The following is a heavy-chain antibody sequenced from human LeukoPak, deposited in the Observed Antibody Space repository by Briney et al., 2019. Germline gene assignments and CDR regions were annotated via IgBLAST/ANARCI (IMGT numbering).Heavy chain of an antibody. CDR3: ARGSYYDSSGYYADY. D-gene: IGHD3-22*01. CDR2: IYHSGST. Sequence: SETLSLTCAVSGGSISSGGYSWSWLRQPPGKGLEWIGYIYHSGSTYYNPSLKSRVTISVDRSKNQFSLKLSSVTAADTAVYYCARGSYYDSSGYYADYWGQGTLVTVSS. CDR1: GGSISSGGYS. V-gene: IGHV4-30-2*01. J-gene: IGHJ4*02.